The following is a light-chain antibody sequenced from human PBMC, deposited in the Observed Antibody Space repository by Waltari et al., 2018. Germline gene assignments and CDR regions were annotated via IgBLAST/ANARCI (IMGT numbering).Light chain of an antibody. V-gene: IGLV3-10*01. J-gene: IGLJ2*01. CDR2: DDT. CDR3: YATDTSGGA. CDR1: ALTKKY. Sequence: ELTQPPSVSVSPGQTARITCSGDALTKKYAYWFQQKSGQAPVLVIRDDTKRPSAIPERFSGSSSGTMATLIISGAQVEDEADYYCYATDTSGGAFGGGTRLTVL.